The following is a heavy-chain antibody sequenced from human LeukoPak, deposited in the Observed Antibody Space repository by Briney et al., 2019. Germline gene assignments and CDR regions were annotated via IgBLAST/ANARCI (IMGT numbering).Heavy chain of an antibody. J-gene: IGHJ6*03. D-gene: IGHD2-2*01. CDR2: MNPNSGNT. Sequence: ASVKVSCKASGYIFTSYDINWVRQATGQGLEWMGWMNPNSGNTGYAQKFQGRVTITRNTSISTAYMELSSLRSEDTAVYYCARGPYSSSTSCSYYYYMDAWGKGTTVTVSS. V-gene: IGHV1-8*03. CDR1: GYIFTSYD. CDR3: ARGPYSSSTSCSYYYYMDA.